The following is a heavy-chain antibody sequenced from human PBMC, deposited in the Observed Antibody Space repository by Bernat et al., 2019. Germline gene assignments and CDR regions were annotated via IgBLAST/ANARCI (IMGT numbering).Heavy chain of an antibody. Sequence: QVQLVQSGTEVKKPGASVRVSCKTSGYTFTHHGIGWVRQAPGQGLEWLGWISGYNGDTIYAQRLQGRVTMTTYPPTNTAYMELTSLRPDDTAVYYCARDPSNTSGWYAYFDSWGQGTLVTVSS. J-gene: IGHJ4*02. CDR1: GYTFTHHG. CDR2: ISGYNGDT. V-gene: IGHV1-18*01. D-gene: IGHD6-19*01. CDR3: ARDPSNTSGWYAYFDS.